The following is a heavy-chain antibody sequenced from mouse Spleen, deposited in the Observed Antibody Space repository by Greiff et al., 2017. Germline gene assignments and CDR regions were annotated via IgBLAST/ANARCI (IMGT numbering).Heavy chain of an antibody. CDR1: GFTFSSYA. J-gene: IGHJ3*01. CDR3: ARSTSGWFAY. D-gene: IGHD1-1*01. V-gene: IGHV5-9-3*01. CDR2: ISSGGSYT. Sequence: EVQLQESGGGLVKPGGSLKLSCAASGFTFSSYAMSWVRQTPEKRLEWVATISSGGSYTYYPDSVKGRFTISRDNAKNTLYLQMSSLRSEDTAMYYCARSTSGWFAYWGQGTLVTVSA.